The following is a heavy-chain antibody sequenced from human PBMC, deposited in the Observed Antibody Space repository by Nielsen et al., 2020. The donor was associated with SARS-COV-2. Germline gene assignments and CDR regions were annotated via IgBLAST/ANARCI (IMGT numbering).Heavy chain of an antibody. Sequence: GSLRLSCTVSGGSISRSDYYWGWIRQPPGKGLEWIGYIYYSGSTNYNPSLKRRVTISEDTSKNQFSLKLSSVTAADTAVYYCARVAYYYDSRAYYPLDYWGQGILVTVSS. D-gene: IGHD3-22*01. J-gene: IGHJ4*02. CDR3: ARVAYYYDSRAYYPLDY. V-gene: IGHV4-61*08. CDR1: GGSISRSDYY. CDR2: IYYSGST.